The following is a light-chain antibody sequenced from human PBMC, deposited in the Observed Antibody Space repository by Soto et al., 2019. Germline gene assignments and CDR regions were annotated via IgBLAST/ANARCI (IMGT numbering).Light chain of an antibody. J-gene: IGKJ1*01. CDR1: ERIGKY. CDR3: QKYDTVPRT. V-gene: IGKV1-27*01. CDR2: GAS. Sequence: DIQITQSPSSLTASLGDRVTITCGATERIGKYLVWYQQKAGKVPKLLIYGASTLHSGVPSRFSGSGSGTYFTRSITSLQPEDFTTDYCQKYDTVPRTFAQRTKPDI.